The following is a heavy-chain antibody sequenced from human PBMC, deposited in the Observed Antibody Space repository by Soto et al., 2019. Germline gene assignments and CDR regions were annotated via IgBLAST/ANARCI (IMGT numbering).Heavy chain of an antibody. CDR1: GYSFTIYW. D-gene: IGHD6-13*01. CDR2: IYPGDSDT. V-gene: IGHV5-51*01. J-gene: IGHJ5*02. Sequence: GESLKISCNGSGYSFTIYWIGWVRQMPGKGLEWMGIIYPGDSDTRYSPSFQGQVTISADKSISTAYLQWSSLRASDTAMYYCARSGQQLSLNWFDPWGQGTLVTVSS. CDR3: ARSGQQLSLNWFDP.